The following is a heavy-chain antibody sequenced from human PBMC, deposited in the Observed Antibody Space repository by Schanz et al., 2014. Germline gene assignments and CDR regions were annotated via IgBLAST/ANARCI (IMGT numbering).Heavy chain of an antibody. CDR3: ATLDYADSVS. D-gene: IGHD4-17*01. CDR2: INPSGGST. CDR1: GYTFTTYY. Sequence: QVQLLQSGAEVKKPGASMKVSCKASGYTFTTYYMLWVRQAPGQGLEWMGIINPSGGSTRYGQKFLGRVTITADKSTTTAYMELNSLNSDDTAVYYCATLDYADSVSWGQGTLVTVSS. J-gene: IGHJ5*02. V-gene: IGHV1-46*01.